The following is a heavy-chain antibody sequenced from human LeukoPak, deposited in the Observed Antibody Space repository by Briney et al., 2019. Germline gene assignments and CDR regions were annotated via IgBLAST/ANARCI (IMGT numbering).Heavy chain of an antibody. CDR1: GFTFRTSG. CDR2: IKQDGSEK. J-gene: IGHJ3*02. V-gene: IGHV3-7*01. CDR3: ARVVPAAPEGEDAFDI. D-gene: IGHD2-2*01. Sequence: GSLRLSCAASGFTFRTSGMNWVRQAPGKGLEWVANIKQDGSEKYYVDSVKGRFTISRDNAKNSLYLQMNSLRAEDTAVYYCARVVPAAPEGEDAFDIWGQGTMVTVSS.